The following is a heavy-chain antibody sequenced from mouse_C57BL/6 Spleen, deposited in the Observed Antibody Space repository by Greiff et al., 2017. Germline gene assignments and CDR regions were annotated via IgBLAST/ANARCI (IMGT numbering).Heavy chain of an antibody. D-gene: IGHD1-1*01. Sequence: EVHLVESGGGLVKPGGSLKLSCAASGFTFSDYGMHWVRQAPEKGLEWVAYISSGSSTIYYADTVKGRFTISRDNAKNTLFLQMTSLRSEDTAMYYCARGHYGSSPWAMDYWGQGTSVTVSS. J-gene: IGHJ4*01. V-gene: IGHV5-17*01. CDR3: ARGHYGSSPWAMDY. CDR1: GFTFSDYG. CDR2: ISSGSSTI.